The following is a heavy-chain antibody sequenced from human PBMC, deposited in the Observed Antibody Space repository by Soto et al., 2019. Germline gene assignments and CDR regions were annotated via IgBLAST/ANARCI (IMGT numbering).Heavy chain of an antibody. Sequence: ASVKVSCKVSGYTLTELSMHWVRQAPGKGLEWMGGFDPEDGETIYAQKFQGRVTMTEDTSTDTAYMELSSLRSEDTAVYYCATDKGIAAAGTGPFGYWGQGTLVTVSS. V-gene: IGHV1-24*01. CDR3: ATDKGIAAAGTGPFGY. CDR2: FDPEDGET. J-gene: IGHJ4*02. D-gene: IGHD6-13*01. CDR1: GYTLTELS.